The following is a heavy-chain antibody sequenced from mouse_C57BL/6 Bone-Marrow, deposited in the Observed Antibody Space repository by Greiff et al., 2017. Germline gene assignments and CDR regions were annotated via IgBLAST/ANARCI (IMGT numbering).Heavy chain of an antibody. V-gene: IGHV14-4*01. CDR2: IDPENGDT. CDR1: GFNIKDDY. Sequence: EVKLVESGAELVRPGASVKLSCTASGFNIKDDYMHWVKQRPEQGLEWIGWIDPENGDTEYASKFQGKATITADTSSNTAYLQLSSLTSEDTAVYYCTTPRWFGWFAYWGQGTLVTVSA. CDR3: TTPRWFGWFAY. J-gene: IGHJ3*01. D-gene: IGHD2-3*01.